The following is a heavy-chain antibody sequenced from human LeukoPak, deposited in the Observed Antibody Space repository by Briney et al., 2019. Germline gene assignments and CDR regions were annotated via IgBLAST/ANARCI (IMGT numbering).Heavy chain of an antibody. CDR2: IYYSGST. J-gene: IGHJ4*02. CDR1: GGSISSYD. V-gene: IGHV4-59*08. D-gene: IGHD4-23*01. Sequence: SETLSLTCTVSGGSISSYDWTWIRQPPGKGLEWIGYIYYSGSTNYNPSLRSRVTISLDTSKNQFSLNLVSVTVADTAVYSCARHPINYDGNSYFAHWGQGTLVTVSS. CDR3: ARHPINYDGNSYFAH.